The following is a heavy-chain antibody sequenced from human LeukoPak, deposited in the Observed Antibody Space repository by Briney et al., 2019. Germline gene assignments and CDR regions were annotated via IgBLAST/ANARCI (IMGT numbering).Heavy chain of an antibody. CDR2: MNPNSGNT. CDR3: ARENYYGSGSPYYFDY. CDR1: GYTFTSYD. Sequence: ASVKVSCKASGYTFTSYDINWVRQATGQGLEWMGWMNPNSGNTGYAQKLQGRVTMTTDTSTSTAYMELRSLRSDDTAVYYCARENYYGSGSPYYFDYWGQGTLVTVSS. D-gene: IGHD3-10*01. J-gene: IGHJ4*02. V-gene: IGHV1-8*01.